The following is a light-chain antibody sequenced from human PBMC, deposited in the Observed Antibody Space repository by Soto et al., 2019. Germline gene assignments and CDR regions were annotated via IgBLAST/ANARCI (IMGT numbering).Light chain of an antibody. CDR1: SSDVGGYNY. CDR2: EVS. J-gene: IGLJ3*02. CDR3: SSYAGSNNLV. V-gene: IGLV2-8*01. Sequence: QSALTQPPSASGSPGQSVTISCTGTSSDVGGYNYVSWYQQHPGKAPKLMIYEVSKRPSGVPDRFSGSKSGNTASLTVSGLQGDDEADYYCSSYAGSNNLVFGGGTQLTVL.